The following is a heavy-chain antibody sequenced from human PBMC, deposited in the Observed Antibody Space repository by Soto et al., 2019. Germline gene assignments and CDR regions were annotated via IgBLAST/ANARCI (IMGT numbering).Heavy chain of an antibody. J-gene: IGHJ4*02. CDR2: ISSSSSCT. CDR3: ARARRWLQPDY. Sequence: QVQLVESGGGLVKPGGSLRLSCAASGFTFSDYYMSWIRQAPGKGLEWVSYISSSSSCTNYADSVKGRFTISRDNAKNSLYLQMNSLRAEDTAVYYCARARRWLQPDYWGQGTLVTVSS. D-gene: IGHD5-12*01. V-gene: IGHV3-11*06. CDR1: GFTFSDYY.